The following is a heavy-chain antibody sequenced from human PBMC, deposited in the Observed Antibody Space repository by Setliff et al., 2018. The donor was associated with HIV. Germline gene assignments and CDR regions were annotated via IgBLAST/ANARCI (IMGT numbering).Heavy chain of an antibody. D-gene: IGHD6-13*01. CDR2: IYYSGST. CDR3: ARGFGSSWGGNYYYYYMDV. V-gene: IGHV4-59*11. Sequence: SETLSLTCTVSGGSISGRYWSWIRQPPGKGLEWIGYIYYSGSTNYNPSLKSRVTISVDTSKNQFSLKLSSVTAADTAVYYCARGFGSSWGGNYYYYYMDVWGKGTTVTVSS. CDR1: GGSISGRY. J-gene: IGHJ6*03.